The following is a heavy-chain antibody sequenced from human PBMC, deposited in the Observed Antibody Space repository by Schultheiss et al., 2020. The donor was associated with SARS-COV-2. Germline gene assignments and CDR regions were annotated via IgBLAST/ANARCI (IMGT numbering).Heavy chain of an antibody. Sequence: SETLSLTCTVSGGSISSGDYYWSWIRQPPGKGLEWIGYIYYSGSTNYNPSLKSRVTISVDTSKNQFSLKLSSVTAADTAVYYCASLVAGDYYYYGMDVWGQGTTVTVSS. CDR3: ASLVAGDYYYYGMDV. V-gene: IGHV4-61*08. J-gene: IGHJ6*02. CDR2: IYYSGST. CDR1: GGSISSGDYY. D-gene: IGHD3-10*01.